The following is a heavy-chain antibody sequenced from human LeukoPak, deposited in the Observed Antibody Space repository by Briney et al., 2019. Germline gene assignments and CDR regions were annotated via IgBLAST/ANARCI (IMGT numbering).Heavy chain of an antibody. J-gene: IGHJ5*02. V-gene: IGHV3-21*01. CDR2: ISSIISYI. Sequence: PAGSLRLSCAASGVTFSNYFMSWVRQAPGKGLEWVSSISSIISYIYYADSVKGRFTISRDNSKNTLYLQMNSLRAEDTAMYYCAKDKGWFGELSSNWFDPWGQGTLVIVPS. D-gene: IGHD3-10*01. CDR3: AKDKGWFGELSSNWFDP. CDR1: GVTFSNYF.